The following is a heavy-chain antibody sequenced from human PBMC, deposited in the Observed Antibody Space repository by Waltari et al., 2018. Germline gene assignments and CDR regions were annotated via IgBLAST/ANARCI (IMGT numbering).Heavy chain of an antibody. CDR3: AKEGRGSLDY. CDR2: MSGRGGST. J-gene: IGHJ4*02. CDR1: GFTFSSYA. D-gene: IGHD3-16*01. Sequence: EVQLLESGGGLVQPGGSLRLSCAASGFTFSSYAMSWVRQAPGKGRGWLAAMSGRGGSTYYAASGKCRFTISRDNSKNTLYLQMNSLRAEDTAVYYCAKEGRGSLDYWGQGTLVTVSS. V-gene: IGHV3-23*01.